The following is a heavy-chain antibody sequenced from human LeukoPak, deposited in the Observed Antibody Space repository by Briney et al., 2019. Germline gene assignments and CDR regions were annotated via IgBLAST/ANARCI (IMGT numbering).Heavy chain of an antibody. J-gene: IGHJ4*02. V-gene: IGHV3-53*01. CDR3: ARADLESGSSSFDY. D-gene: IGHD3-10*01. CDR1: GFTASSNY. Sequence: GGSLRLSCAASGFTASSNYMSWVRQAPGKGLEWVSVIYSGGSTYYADSVKGRFTISRDNSKNTLYLQMNSLRAEDTAVYYCARADLESGSSSFDYWGQGTLVTVSS. CDR2: IYSGGST.